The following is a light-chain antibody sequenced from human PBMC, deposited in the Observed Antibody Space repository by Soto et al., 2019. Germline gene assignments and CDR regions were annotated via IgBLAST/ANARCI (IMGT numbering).Light chain of an antibody. V-gene: IGLV4-60*02. J-gene: IGLJ1*01. CDR3: ETWDSNTPCV. Sequence: QLVLTQSSSASASLGSSVKLTCTLSSGHSSYIIAWHQQQPGKAPRYLMKLEGSGSYNKGSGVPDRFSGSSSGADRYLTISNLQFEDEADYYCETWDSNTPCVFGPGTKLTVL. CDR1: SGHSSYI. CDR2: LEGSGSY.